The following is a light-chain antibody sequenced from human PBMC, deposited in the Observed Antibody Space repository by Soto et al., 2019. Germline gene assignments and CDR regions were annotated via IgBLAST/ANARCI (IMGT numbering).Light chain of an antibody. V-gene: IGLV2-23*02. CDR3: CSYAGTSTSAV. CDR2: EVS. Sequence: QSALTQPASVSGSPGQSNTVSCTGTSSDVGSYNLVSWYQQHPGKAPKLMIYEVSKRPSGVSNRFSGSKSGNTASLTISGLQAEDEADYYCCSYAGTSTSAVFGGGTQLTVL. J-gene: IGLJ7*01. CDR1: SSDVGSYNL.